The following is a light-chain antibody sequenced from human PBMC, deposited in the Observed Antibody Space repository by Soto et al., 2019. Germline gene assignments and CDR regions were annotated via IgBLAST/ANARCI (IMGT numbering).Light chain of an antibody. Sequence: SYELTQPPSVSVSPGQTARITCSGDALPKQYAYWYQQKPGQAPVLVIYKGSERPSGIPERFSASRSGTSASLAISGLRSEDESDYYCAAWDDKLSGFIFGGGTKLTVL. J-gene: IGLJ2*01. CDR3: AAWDDKLSGFI. CDR2: KGS. CDR1: ALPKQY. V-gene: IGLV3-25*02.